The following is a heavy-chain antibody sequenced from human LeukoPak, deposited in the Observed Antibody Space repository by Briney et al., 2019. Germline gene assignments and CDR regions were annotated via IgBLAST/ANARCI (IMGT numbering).Heavy chain of an antibody. CDR2: INPSGGST. Sequence: ASVKVSCKASGYTFTSYYMHWVRQPPGQGLEWMGIINPSGGSTSYAQKFQGRVTMTRDMSTSTVYMELSSLRSEDTAVYYCASDSSSSGAFSYWGQGTLVTVSS. J-gene: IGHJ4*02. CDR3: ASDSSSSGAFSY. CDR1: GYTFTSYY. V-gene: IGHV1-46*01. D-gene: IGHD6-6*01.